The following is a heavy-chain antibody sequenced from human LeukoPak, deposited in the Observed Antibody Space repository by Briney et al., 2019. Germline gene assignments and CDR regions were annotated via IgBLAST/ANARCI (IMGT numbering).Heavy chain of an antibody. CDR3: VRGRAMFVY. J-gene: IGHJ4*02. Sequence: GGSLRLSCAASGSTFSSYWMHWVRPAPGKGMVWVSRVNSDKTITSYADSVKGRFANSRDNAENTLYMEMNSLRVEDRAVYYCVRGRAMFVYWGQGILVTVSS. CDR1: GSTFSSYW. V-gene: IGHV3-74*01. CDR2: VNSDKTIT. D-gene: IGHD3-10*02.